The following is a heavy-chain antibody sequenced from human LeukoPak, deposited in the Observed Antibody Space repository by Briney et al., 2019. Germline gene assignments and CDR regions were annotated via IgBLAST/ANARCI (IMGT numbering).Heavy chain of an antibody. CDR3: ARVMRFGELDY. CDR1: GYTFTSYG. J-gene: IGHJ4*02. V-gene: IGHV1-69*04. D-gene: IGHD3-10*01. Sequence: ASVKVSCKASGYTFTSYGISWVRQAPGQGLEWMGRIIPILGIANYAQKFQGRVTITADKSTSTAYMELSSLRSEDTAVYYCARVMRFGELDYWGQGTLVTVSS. CDR2: IIPILGIA.